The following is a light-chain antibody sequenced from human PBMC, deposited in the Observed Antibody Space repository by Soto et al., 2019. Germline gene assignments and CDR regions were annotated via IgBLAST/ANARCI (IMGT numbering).Light chain of an antibody. V-gene: IGKV1-12*01. CDR2: AAS. CDR1: QSISSW. CDR3: QQANSFPLT. J-gene: IGKJ4*01. Sequence: DIQMTQSPSTLSASVGDRVTITCRASQSISSWLAWYQQTTGKPPKILIYAASSLQSGVPSRFSGSGSGTDFTLTISRLQPEDFATYYCQQANSFPLTFGGGIKVDIK.